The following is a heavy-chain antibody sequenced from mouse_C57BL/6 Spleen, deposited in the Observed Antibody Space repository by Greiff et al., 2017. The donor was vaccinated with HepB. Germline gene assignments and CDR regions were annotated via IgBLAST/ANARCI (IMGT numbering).Heavy chain of an antibody. CDR3: ASVMVTTGYYFDY. CDR1: GFTFSSYG. V-gene: IGHV5-6*01. Sequence: EVQRVESGGDLVKPGGSLKLSCAASGFTFSSYGMSWVRQTPDKRLEWVATISSGGSYTYYPDSVKGRFTISRDNAKNTLYLQMSSLKSEDTAMYYCASVMVTTGYYFDYWGQGTTLTVSS. D-gene: IGHD2-2*01. CDR2: ISSGGSYT. J-gene: IGHJ2*01.